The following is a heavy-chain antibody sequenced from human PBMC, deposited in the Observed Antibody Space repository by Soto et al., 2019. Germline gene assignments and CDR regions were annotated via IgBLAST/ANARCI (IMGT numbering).Heavy chain of an antibody. CDR1: GGSISSGGYS. CDR3: ARVPDV. CDR2: IYHSGST. Sequence: QLQLQESGSGLAKPSQTLSLTCAVSGGSISSGGYSWTWIRQPPGKGLEWIGYIYHSGSTYYNPSLKSRVTISVDRSKNQFSLKLSSVTAADTAVYYCARVPDVWGQGTTVTVSS. J-gene: IGHJ6*02. V-gene: IGHV4-30-2*01.